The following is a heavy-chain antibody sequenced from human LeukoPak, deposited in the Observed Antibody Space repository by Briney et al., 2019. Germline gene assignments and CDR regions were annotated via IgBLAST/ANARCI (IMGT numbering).Heavy chain of an antibody. CDR3: ARDVLLWFGDHPFFFDY. D-gene: IGHD3-10*01. Sequence: ASVKVSCKASGYSFTSYGISWVRQAPGQGLEWMGWISAYNGNTNYAQKLQGRVTMTTDTSTSTAYMELRSLRSDDTAVYYCARDVLLWFGDHPFFFDYWGQGTLVTVSS. CDR1: GYSFTSYG. V-gene: IGHV1-18*01. J-gene: IGHJ4*02. CDR2: ISAYNGNT.